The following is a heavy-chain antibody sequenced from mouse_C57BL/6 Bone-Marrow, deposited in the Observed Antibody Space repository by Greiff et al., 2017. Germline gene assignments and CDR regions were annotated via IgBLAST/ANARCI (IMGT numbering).Heavy chain of an antibody. CDR1: GYTITSYG. Sequence: VQLQQSGAELARPGASVKLSCKASGYTITSYGISWVKQRTGQGLEWIGEIYPRSGNTYYNEKFKGKATLTADKSSSTAYMELRSLTSEDSAVYFCARSSTMVTTTGYYAMDYWGQGTSVTVSS. CDR3: ARSSTMVTTTGYYAMDY. J-gene: IGHJ4*01. V-gene: IGHV1-81*01. CDR2: IYPRSGNT. D-gene: IGHD2-2*01.